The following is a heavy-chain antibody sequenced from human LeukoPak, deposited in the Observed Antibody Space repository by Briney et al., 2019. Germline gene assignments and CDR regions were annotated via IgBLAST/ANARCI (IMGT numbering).Heavy chain of an antibody. Sequence: GGSLRLSCAASGFTFSSYSMNWVRQAPGRGLEWVSSISSSSSYIYYADSVKGRFTISRDNAKNSLYLQMNSLRAEDTAVYYCARDNYYYDSSGYYQRFDYWGQGTLVTVSS. CDR2: ISSSSSYI. CDR1: GFTFSSYS. CDR3: ARDNYYYDSSGYYQRFDY. J-gene: IGHJ4*02. D-gene: IGHD3-22*01. V-gene: IGHV3-21*01.